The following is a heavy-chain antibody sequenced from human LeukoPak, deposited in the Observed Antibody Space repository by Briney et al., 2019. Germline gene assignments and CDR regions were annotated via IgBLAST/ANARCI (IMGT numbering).Heavy chain of an antibody. CDR1: GGSISSSSYY. D-gene: IGHD1-26*01. CDR3: ARDGGVGAIDY. CDR2: IYYSGST. V-gene: IGHV4-39*07. Sequence: PSETLSLTCTVSGGSISSSSYYWGWIRQPPGKGLEWIGSIYYSGSTYYNPSLKSRVTISVDTSKNQFSLKLSSVTAADTAVYYCARDGGVGAIDYWGQGTLVTVSS. J-gene: IGHJ4*02.